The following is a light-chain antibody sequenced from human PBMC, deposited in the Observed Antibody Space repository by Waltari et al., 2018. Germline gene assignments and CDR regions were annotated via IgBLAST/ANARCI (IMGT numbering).Light chain of an antibody. J-gene: IGKJ2*01. CDR3: QQRSHWPPEYT. CDR2: ASS. V-gene: IGKV3-11*01. CDR1: QSVLTA. Sequence: EIVLTQSPATLSLSPGERVTLSCRASQSVLTALAWYQQQPGQAPRLLIYASSSRATGIPARFSGSGSGTDFTLAISSLEPEDFAVYYCQQRSHWPPEYTFGQGTKLEIK.